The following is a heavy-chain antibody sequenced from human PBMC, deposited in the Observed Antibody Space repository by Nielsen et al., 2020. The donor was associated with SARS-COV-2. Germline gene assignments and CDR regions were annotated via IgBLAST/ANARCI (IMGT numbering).Heavy chain of an antibody. D-gene: IGHD6-13*01. CDR3: ARGRYRAAAGTSYYYYYMDV. CDR2: IKQDGSEK. J-gene: IGHJ6*03. CDR1: GFTFSSYW. V-gene: IGHV3-7*01. Sequence: GESLKISCAASGFTFSSYWMSWVRQAPGKGLEWVANIKQDGSEKYYVDSVKGRFTISRDNAKNSLYLQMNSLRAEDTAVYYCARGRYRAAAGTSYYYYYMDVWGKGTTVTVSS.